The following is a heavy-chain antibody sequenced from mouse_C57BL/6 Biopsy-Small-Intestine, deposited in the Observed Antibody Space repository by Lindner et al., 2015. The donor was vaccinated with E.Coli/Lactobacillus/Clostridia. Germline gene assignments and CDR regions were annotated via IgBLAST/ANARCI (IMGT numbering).Heavy chain of an antibody. Sequence: VQLQESGTELMRPGASVKLSCKASGYTFTSYGISWVKQRTGQGLEWIGEIYPRSGNTYYNEKFKGKATLTADKSSSTAYMELRSLTSEDSAVYFCARETTVVATKAMDYWGQGTSVTVSS. D-gene: IGHD1-1*01. J-gene: IGHJ4*01. CDR1: GYTFTSYG. CDR3: ARETTVVATKAMDY. V-gene: IGHV1-81*01. CDR2: IYPRSGNT.